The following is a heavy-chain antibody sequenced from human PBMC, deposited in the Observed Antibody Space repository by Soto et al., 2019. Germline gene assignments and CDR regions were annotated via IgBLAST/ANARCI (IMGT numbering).Heavy chain of an antibody. Sequence: GASVKVSCKASGGTFSIYAIIWVRQATGQGLEWMGGIIPIFGTANYAQKFQGRVTITADESTSTAYMELSSLRSEDTAVYYCARELNTGESAVDYWGQGTLVTVSS. CDR1: GGTFSIYA. CDR3: ARELNTGESAVDY. CDR2: IIPIFGTA. D-gene: IGHD3-10*01. J-gene: IGHJ4*02. V-gene: IGHV1-69*13.